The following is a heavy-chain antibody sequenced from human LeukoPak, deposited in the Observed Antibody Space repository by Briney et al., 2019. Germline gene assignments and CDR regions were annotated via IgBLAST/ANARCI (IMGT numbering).Heavy chain of an antibody. CDR3: AKGTTVTAYYYGMDV. CDR2: ISGSGGST. D-gene: IGHD4-11*01. V-gene: IGHV3-23*01. Sequence: PGGSLRLSCAASGFTFSGYAMSWVRQAPGKGLEWVSAISGSGGSTYYADSVKGRFTISRDNSKNTLYLQMNSLRAEDTAVYYCAKGTTVTAYYYGMDVWGQGTTVTVSS. CDR1: GFTFSGYA. J-gene: IGHJ6*02.